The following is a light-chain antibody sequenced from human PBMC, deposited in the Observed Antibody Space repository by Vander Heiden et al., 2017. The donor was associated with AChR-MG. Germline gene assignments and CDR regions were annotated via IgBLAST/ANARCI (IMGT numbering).Light chain of an antibody. CDR2: GAS. V-gene: IGKV3-15*01. CDR3: QQENYWSWT. J-gene: IGKJ1*01. Sequence: EIVMTQSPPTLSVSPGERATLSCRASHSIRSNLAWYQHKPGQAPRLLIYGASARATGVPARFSGSGSGTEFTLTISSLQSEDFAVYYCQQENYWSWTFGQRTKVEIK. CDR1: HSIRSN.